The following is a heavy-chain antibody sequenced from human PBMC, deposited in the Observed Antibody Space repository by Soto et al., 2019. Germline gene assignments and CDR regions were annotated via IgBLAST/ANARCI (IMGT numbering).Heavy chain of an antibody. J-gene: IGHJ6*02. CDR3: VHSRCGGDCLQSYSSHYYYGMDV. D-gene: IGHD2-21*02. CDR2: IYWDNDK. V-gene: IGHV2-5*02. CDR1: GFPLNTGGLG. Sequence: SGPTLANPAKSRRLDRTFSGFPLNTGGLGVGWFRPPPGKALEWHALIYWDNDKRYSPSLMSRLTITKDTSKNQVVLTMTNMDPVDAATYYCVHSRCGGDCLQSYSSHYYYGMDVWGQGTTVTVS.